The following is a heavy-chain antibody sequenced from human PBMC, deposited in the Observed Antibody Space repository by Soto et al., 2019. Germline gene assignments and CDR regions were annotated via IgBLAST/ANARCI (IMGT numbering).Heavy chain of an antibody. CDR3: ARGVAGTGFDL. D-gene: IGHD6-19*01. J-gene: IGHJ4*02. CDR1: GYSVSSNTAA. CDR2: TYYRSNWRH. Sequence: QTLSLTCAISGYSVSSNTAAWNLIRSSPSRGLEWLGRTYYRSNWRHDYAVSVKSRITVNPDTSKNHFSLQLNSVTPDDTAVYYCARGVAGTGFDLWGQGTLVTVSS. V-gene: IGHV6-1*01.